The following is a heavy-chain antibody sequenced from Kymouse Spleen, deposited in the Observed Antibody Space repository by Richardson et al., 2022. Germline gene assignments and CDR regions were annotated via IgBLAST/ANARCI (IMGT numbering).Heavy chain of an antibody. J-gene: IGHJ6*02. CDR3: ARDTITGTTAMVRGVIEYYYYGMDV. V-gene: IGHV3-21*03. D-gene: IGHD3-10*01. CDR1: GFTFSSYS. CDR2: ISSSSSYI. Sequence: EVQLVESGGGLVKPGGSLRLSCAASGFTFSSYSMNWVRQAPGKGLEWVSSISSSSSYIYYADSVKGRFTISRDNAKNSLYLQMNSLRAEDTAVYYCARDTITGTTAMVRGVIEYYYYGMDVWGQGTTVTVSS.